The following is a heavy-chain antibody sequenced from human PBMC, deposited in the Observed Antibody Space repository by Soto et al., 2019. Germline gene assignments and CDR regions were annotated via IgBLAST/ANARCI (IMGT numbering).Heavy chain of an antibody. D-gene: IGHD3-10*01. CDR3: ARSLFP. J-gene: IGHJ5*02. CDR1: GGSISHYP. CDR2: IFYNGST. V-gene: IGHV4-59*01. Sequence: QLQLQESGPGLVRPSETLSLTCIVYGGSISHYPWSWVRQPPGKGLEWIGYIFYNGSTNYNPSLTSRVTISVAMSKNHLSLTLTSVTTADTPVYYCARSLFPWGQGTLVTVSS.